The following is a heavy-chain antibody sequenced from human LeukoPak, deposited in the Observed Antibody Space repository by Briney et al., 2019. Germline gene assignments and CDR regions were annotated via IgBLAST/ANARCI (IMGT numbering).Heavy chain of an antibody. Sequence: SETLSLTCTVSGGSIGTYSWNWIRQPPGKGLEWIGYIYYSGSTNYNPSLKSRVTISVDTSKNQFSLKLSSVTAADTAVYYCARHVPNFYWYFDLWGRGTLVTVSS. CDR1: GGSIGTYS. D-gene: IGHD5-24*01. V-gene: IGHV4-59*08. CDR2: IYYSGST. CDR3: ARHVPNFYWYFDL. J-gene: IGHJ2*01.